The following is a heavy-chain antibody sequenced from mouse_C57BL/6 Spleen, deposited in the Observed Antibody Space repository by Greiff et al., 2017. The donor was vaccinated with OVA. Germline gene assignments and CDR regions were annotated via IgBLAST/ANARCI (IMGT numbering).Heavy chain of an antibody. V-gene: IGHV5-9*01. D-gene: IGHD1-1*01. CDR2: ISGGGGNT. Sequence: EVQVVESGGGLVKPGGSLKLSCAASGFTFSSYTMSWVRQTPEKRLEWVATISGGGGNTYYPDSVKGRFTISRDNAKNTLYLQMSSLRSEDTALYYCARHWYYGSSYWYFDVWGTGTTVTVSS. CDR3: ARHWYYGSSYWYFDV. CDR1: GFTFSSYT. J-gene: IGHJ1*03.